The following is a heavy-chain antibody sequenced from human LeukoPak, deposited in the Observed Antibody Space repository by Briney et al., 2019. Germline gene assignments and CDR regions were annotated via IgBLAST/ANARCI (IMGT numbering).Heavy chain of an antibody. Sequence: GGSLRLSCVASGFTFNTYGMHWVRQAPGKGLEWVAGISNDGFSKDYADSVKGRFTISRDNSKNTMYLQMNSLRVEDTTVYYCAKAAYCTSTSCHFSGYAQRPLDSWGQGTLVTVSS. D-gene: IGHD2-2*01. CDR2: ISNDGFSK. CDR1: GFTFNTYG. CDR3: AKAAYCTSTSCHFSGYAQRPLDS. V-gene: IGHV3-30*18. J-gene: IGHJ4*02.